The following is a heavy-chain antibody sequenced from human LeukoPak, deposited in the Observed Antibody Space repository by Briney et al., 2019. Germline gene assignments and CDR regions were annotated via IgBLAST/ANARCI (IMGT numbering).Heavy chain of an antibody. D-gene: IGHD3-10*01. V-gene: IGHV4-39*01. J-gene: IGHJ4*02. CDR2: INYSGST. CDR1: GGSVSSTTYF. CDR3: ARYVVYGSGKYYFDY. Sequence: SETLSLTCTVSGGSVSSTTYFWSWIRQPPGEGLEWITSINYSGSTYYNPSLKSRVTISVDTSENQFSLKLSSVTAADTAVYYCARYVVYGSGKYYFDYWGQGTLVTVSS.